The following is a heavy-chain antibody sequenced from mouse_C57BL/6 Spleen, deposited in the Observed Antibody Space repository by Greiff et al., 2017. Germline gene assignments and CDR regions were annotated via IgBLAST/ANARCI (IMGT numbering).Heavy chain of an antibody. Sequence: DVMLVESGGGLVKPGGSLKLSCAASGFTFSSYAMSWVRQTPEKRLEWVATISDGGSYTYYPDNVKGRFTISRDNAKNNLYLQMSHLKSEDTAMYYWARALYAMDYWGQGTSVTVAS. J-gene: IGHJ4*01. V-gene: IGHV5-4*03. CDR3: ARALYAMDY. CDR1: GFTFSSYA. CDR2: ISDGGSYT.